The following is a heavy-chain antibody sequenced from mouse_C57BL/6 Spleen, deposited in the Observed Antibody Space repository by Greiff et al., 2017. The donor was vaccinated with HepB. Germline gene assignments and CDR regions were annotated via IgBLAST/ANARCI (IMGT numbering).Heavy chain of an antibody. CDR1: GFTIKDDY. D-gene: IGHD1-1*01. J-gene: IGHJ2*01. CDR3: TTGLLRDD. V-gene: IGHV14-4*01. CDR2: IDPENGDT. Sequence: EVQLQQSGAELVRPGASVKLSCTASGFTIKDDYMHWVKQRPEQGLEWIGWIDPENGDTEYASKFQGKATITADTSSNTAYLQLSSLTSEDTAVYYCTTGLLRDDWGKGTTLTVSS.